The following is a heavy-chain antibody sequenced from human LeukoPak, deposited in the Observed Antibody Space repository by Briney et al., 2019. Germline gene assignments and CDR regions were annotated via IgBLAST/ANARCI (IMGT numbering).Heavy chain of an antibody. J-gene: IGHJ6*02. Sequence: GGSLRLSCTVSGFSFHYWMAWVRQAPGKGLVWVSRINSINGDGSSTSYVDSVKGRFTISRDNAKNTLYLQMNSLRAEDTAVYYCARGLSIAVASGMDVWGQGTTVTVSS. CDR1: GFSFHYW. V-gene: IGHV3-74*01. D-gene: IGHD6-19*01. CDR3: ARGLSIAVASGMDV. CDR2: INSINGDGSST.